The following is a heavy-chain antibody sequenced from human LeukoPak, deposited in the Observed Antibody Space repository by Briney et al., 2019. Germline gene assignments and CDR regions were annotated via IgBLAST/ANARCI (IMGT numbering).Heavy chain of an antibody. Sequence: PGGSLRLSCAASGFTVSSNHMSWVRRAPGKGLEWVSVIYSGGSTYYADSVKGRFTISRDNSKNTLYLQMNSLRAEDTAVYYCARDRVYYYDSSGYYPDAFDIWGQGTMVTVSS. J-gene: IGHJ3*02. CDR2: IYSGGST. CDR1: GFTVSSNH. D-gene: IGHD3-22*01. V-gene: IGHV3-66*01. CDR3: ARDRVYYYDSSGYYPDAFDI.